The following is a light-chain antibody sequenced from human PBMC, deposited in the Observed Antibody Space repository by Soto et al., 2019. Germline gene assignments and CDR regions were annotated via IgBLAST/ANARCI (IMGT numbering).Light chain of an antibody. V-gene: IGLV1-40*01. J-gene: IGLJ1*01. Sequence: QSVLTQPPSVSGAPGQRVTISCTGSSSNIGAGSAVRWYQLLPGTAPKLLIYGNSNRPSGVPDRFSGSKSGTSASLAITGLQAEDEADYYCPAYDSSLSGFVFGAGTKVTVL. CDR3: PAYDSSLSGFV. CDR2: GNS. CDR1: SSNIGAGSA.